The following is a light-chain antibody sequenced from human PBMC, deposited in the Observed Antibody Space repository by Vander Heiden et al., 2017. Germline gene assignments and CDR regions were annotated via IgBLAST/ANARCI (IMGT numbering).Light chain of an antibody. J-gene: IGKJ1*01. V-gene: IGKV4-1*01. CDR2: WAS. CDR3: QQDYSPPRT. CDR1: QSVLFSSNNRNY. Sequence: DIVMPQSPASLAVSLGERATINCKSSQSVLFSSNNRNYLAWYQQKAGQPPKLLISWASTRESGVPDRFIGSGSGTDFTLTISSLQAEDVAIYYCQQDYSPPRTFGQGTKVEIK.